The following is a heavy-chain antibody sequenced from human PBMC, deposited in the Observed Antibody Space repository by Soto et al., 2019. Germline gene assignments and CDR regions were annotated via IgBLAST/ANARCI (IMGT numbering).Heavy chain of an antibody. V-gene: IGHV4-39*01. D-gene: IGHD1-1*01. CDR2: IYYTGNT. J-gene: IGHJ4*02. CDR1: GGSISSGTYY. CDR3: ARHRRETGTYAQPLDY. Sequence: SETLSLTCTVSGGSISSGTYYWAWMRQPPGKGLEWIGAIYYTGNTYYNPSLKSRVTISVDTSKNHFSLRLRSVTATDTAVYFCARHRRETGTYAQPLDYWGQGTLVTVSS.